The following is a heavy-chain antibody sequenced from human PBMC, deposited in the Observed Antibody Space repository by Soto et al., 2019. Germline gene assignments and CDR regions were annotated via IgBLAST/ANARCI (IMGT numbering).Heavy chain of an antibody. CDR3: ERVGGDDSGDSGGFDY. D-gene: IGHD4-17*01. CDR2: IYHTGKT. V-gene: IGHV4-31*03. J-gene: IGHJ4*02. CDR1: GDAIYIGGYY. Sequence: PSETLSLTCTVSGDAIYIGGYYWTWIRQHPGKGLEWIGYIYHTGKTYYNPSLESRVTMSVDTSKNQFSLKLASVTAADTAVYYCERVGGDDSGDSGGFDYWGQGTLVTVSS.